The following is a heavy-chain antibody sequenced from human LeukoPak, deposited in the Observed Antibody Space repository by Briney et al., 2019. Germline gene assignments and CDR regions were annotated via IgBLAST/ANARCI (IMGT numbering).Heavy chain of an antibody. J-gene: IGHJ5*01. CDR3: AKDRGAARGTRFDS. D-gene: IGHD3-10*01. CDR1: GFIFRNYD. CDR2: VRYDGSNK. V-gene: IGHV3-30*02. Sequence: GGSLRLLHAVFGFIFRNYDIHWVRQAPGKGLEWVAYVRYDGSNKYYADSVKGRFTISRDDSRNTLYLQMNSLRAEDTAVYYCAKDRGAARGTRFDSWGQGTLVTVSS.